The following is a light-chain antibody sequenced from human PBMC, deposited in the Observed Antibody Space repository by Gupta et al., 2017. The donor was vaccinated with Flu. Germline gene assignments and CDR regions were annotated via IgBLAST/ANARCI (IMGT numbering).Light chain of an antibody. V-gene: IGLV2-14*01. Sequence: SIIISCTGTSCDIGFDNYFCWYHHHPANSHHLFFFEVNNRAAGLASRFSASKSANTASLTISGLKYDDEADYYCSSATETNGRVFGGGTKVTVL. CDR1: SCDIGFDNY. J-gene: IGLJ3*02. CDR3: SSATETNGRV. CDR2: EVN.